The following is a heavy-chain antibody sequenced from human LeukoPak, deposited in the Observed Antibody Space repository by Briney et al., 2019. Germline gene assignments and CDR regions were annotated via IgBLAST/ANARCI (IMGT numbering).Heavy chain of an antibody. CDR2: MYYSGST. J-gene: IGHJ4*02. V-gene: IGHV4-39*07. CDR1: GVSISTSSYY. CDR3: ARSGYYYDSLDY. D-gene: IGHD3-22*01. Sequence: PSETLSLTCAVSGVSISTSSYYWGWIRQPPGKGLEWIGSMYYSGSTYYNPSLKSRVTISVDTSKNQFSLKLSSVAAADTAVYYCARSGYYYDSLDYWGQGALVTVSS.